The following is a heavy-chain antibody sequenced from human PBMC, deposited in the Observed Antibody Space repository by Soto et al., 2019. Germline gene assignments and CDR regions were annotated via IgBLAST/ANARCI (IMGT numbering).Heavy chain of an antibody. V-gene: IGHV3-9*01. CDR2: ISWKRGSI. D-gene: IGHD6-13*01. Sequence: EVQLVESAGGLVQPGRSLRLYCAASGFTFDDYAMHWVRQATGKGLEWVSGISWKRGSIGYADCVKGRFTISRDNGKNLRHLQRNILGGEDTALYYCAKDSRCWYVGYFYYWGQGNQVTGSS. CDR1: GFTFDDYA. J-gene: IGHJ4*02. CDR3: AKDSRCWYVGYFYY.